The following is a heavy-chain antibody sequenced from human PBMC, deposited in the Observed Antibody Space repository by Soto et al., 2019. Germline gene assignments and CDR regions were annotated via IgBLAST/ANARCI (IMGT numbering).Heavy chain of an antibody. J-gene: IGHJ4*02. CDR1: GFTYITYG. V-gene: IGHV3-33*01. CDR3: ARDLWSGNIQGLDY. CDR2: IWNDGTYK. D-gene: IGHD6-19*01. Sequence: PGGSLRLSCAASGFTYITYGMHWVRQAPGKGLEWVAVIWNDGTYKHYADSVKGRFTISRDNSKNTLSLQMNSLRAEDTAVYYCARDLWSGNIQGLDYWGQGALVTVSS.